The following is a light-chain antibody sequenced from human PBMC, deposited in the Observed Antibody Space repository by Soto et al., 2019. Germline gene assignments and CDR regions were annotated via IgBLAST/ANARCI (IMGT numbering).Light chain of an antibody. Sequence: QSALTQPASVSGSPGQSIAISCTGTSTDVGGYNYVSWYQQHPGKAPKLMIYEVSNRPSGVSNRFSGAKSGNTASLTISGLQAEDEADYYCSSHTSDSTLVFGGGTKVTVL. CDR1: STDVGGYNY. J-gene: IGLJ3*02. V-gene: IGLV2-14*01. CDR3: SSHTSDSTLV. CDR2: EVS.